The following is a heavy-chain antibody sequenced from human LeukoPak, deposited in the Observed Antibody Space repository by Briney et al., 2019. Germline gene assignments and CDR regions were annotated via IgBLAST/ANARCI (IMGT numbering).Heavy chain of an antibody. CDR3: ASDSSLSGYFYMDV. Sequence: SETLSLTCTISGGSISSHLWTWIRQPPGKGLEWIGYVYYSGTTKCNPSLQSRVTISLDTSQNQFSLNLSSVTAADTAVYYCASDSSLSGYFYMDVWGKGTTVTVSS. J-gene: IGHJ6*03. D-gene: IGHD3-16*02. CDR1: GGSISSHL. V-gene: IGHV4-59*11. CDR2: VYYSGTT.